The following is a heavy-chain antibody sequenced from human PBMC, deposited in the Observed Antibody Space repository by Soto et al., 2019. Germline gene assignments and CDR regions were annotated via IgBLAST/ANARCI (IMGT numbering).Heavy chain of an antibody. CDR1: GFTFSSYA. D-gene: IGHD6-13*01. CDR2: ISGSGGST. Sequence: EVQLLESGGGLVQPGGSLRLSCAASGFTFSSYAMSWVRQAPGKGLEWVSAISGSGGSTYYADSVKGRFTISRDNSKNTLYLLMNSLRAEDTAVYYCAKDEGYIAAAGLRTSWFDPWGQGTLVTVSS. V-gene: IGHV3-23*01. CDR3: AKDEGYIAAAGLRTSWFDP. J-gene: IGHJ5*02.